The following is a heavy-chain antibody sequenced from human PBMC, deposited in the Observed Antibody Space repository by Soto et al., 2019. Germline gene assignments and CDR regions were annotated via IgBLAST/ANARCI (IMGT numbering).Heavy chain of an antibody. CDR3: AHKGYGDYPLDY. D-gene: IGHD4-17*01. Sequence: QITLKESGPTLVKPTQTLTLTCTFSGFSLSTSGVGVGWIRQPPGKALEWLAVIYWDDSYHYSPSLRSRLTXXKXXSNNQVVLTMPNMDPVDTATYYCAHKGYGDYPLDYWGQGTLVTVSS. CDR1: GFSLSTSGVG. V-gene: IGHV2-5*02. J-gene: IGHJ4*02. CDR2: IYWDDSY.